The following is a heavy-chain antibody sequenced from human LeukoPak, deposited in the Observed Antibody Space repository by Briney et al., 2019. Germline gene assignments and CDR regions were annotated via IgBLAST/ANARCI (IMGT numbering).Heavy chain of an antibody. V-gene: IGHV1-69*13. CDR3: AGGNYGSGSYYNYYYYGMDV. Sequence: SVKVSCKASVGTFSSYAISWVRQPPGQGREWMGGIISIFGTANYAQKFQGRVTITADESTSTAYMELSSLRSEDTAVYYCAGGNYGSGSYYNYYYYGMDVWGKGTTVTVSS. D-gene: IGHD3-10*01. CDR1: VGTFSSYA. J-gene: IGHJ6*04. CDR2: IISIFGTA.